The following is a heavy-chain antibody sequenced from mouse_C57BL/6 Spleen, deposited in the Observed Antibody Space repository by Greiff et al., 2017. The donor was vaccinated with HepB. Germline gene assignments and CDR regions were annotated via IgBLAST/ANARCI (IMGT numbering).Heavy chain of an antibody. D-gene: IGHD2-1*01. CDR1: GYTFTDYE. Sequence: QVQLKESGAELVRPGASVKLSCKASGYTFTDYEMHWVKQTPVHGLEWIGAIDPETGGTAYNQKFKGKARLTADKSSSTAYMELRSLTSEDSAVYYCTRSSTMGGAWFAYWGQGTLVTVSA. CDR2: IDPETGGT. V-gene: IGHV1-15*01. CDR3: TRSSTMGGAWFAY. J-gene: IGHJ3*01.